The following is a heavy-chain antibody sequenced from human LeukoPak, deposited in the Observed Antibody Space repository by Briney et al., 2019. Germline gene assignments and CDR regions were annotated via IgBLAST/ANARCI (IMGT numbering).Heavy chain of an antibody. CDR3: ARLSNPGSMGAFDV. CDR2: IYPGDSDI. Sequence: GESLKISCKASGYSFISYWIAWVRQMPGKGLEWVGIIYPGDSDIRYSPSFQGQVAFSVDKSISTAYLQWSSLKASDIAMYSCARLSNPGSMGAFDVWGQGTMVTVSS. D-gene: IGHD2/OR15-2a*01. V-gene: IGHV5-51*01. J-gene: IGHJ3*01. CDR1: GYSFISYW.